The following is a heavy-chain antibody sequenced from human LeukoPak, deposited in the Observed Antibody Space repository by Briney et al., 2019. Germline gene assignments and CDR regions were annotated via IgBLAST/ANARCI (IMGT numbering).Heavy chain of an antibody. Sequence: GGSLRLSCAASGFTFSNYGMHWVRQVPGKGLEWATILSHDGTNKYYADSVRGRFTISRENSKNTLYLQMNSLRAEDTAVYYCAKSDTGLVEPYYYYGMDVWGQGTTVIVSS. J-gene: IGHJ6*02. V-gene: IGHV3-30*18. D-gene: IGHD5-18*01. CDR3: AKSDTGLVEPYYYYGMDV. CDR2: LSHDGTNK. CDR1: GFTFSNYG.